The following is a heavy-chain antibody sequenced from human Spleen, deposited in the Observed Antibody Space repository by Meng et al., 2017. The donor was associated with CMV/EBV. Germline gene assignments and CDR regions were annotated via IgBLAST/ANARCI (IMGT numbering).Heavy chain of an antibody. Sequence: ASVKVSCKASGYTFISYGIGWVRQAPGQIPEWMGWISPHNGNTNYAQKFQGRVTVTADTPTTTAYMELRSLRSDDTAMYFCARASGWTPLFENWGLGTLVTVSS. CDR2: ISPHNGNT. CDR3: ARASGWTPLFEN. CDR1: GYTFISYG. D-gene: IGHD6-25*01. J-gene: IGHJ4*02. V-gene: IGHV1-18*04.